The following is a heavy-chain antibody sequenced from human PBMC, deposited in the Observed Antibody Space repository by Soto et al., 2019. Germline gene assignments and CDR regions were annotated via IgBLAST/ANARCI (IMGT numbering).Heavy chain of an antibody. V-gene: IGHV3-9*01. CDR3: VKDSYADFHRVLSTAEYFFDY. D-gene: IGHD2-2*01. CDR2: ITWNSGNI. J-gene: IGHJ4*01. Sequence: EVQLVESGGGLVRLGRSLRLSFTASGFTFDDYAMHWVRQAPGRGLEWVSGITWNSGNIAYVDSVKGRFTIARDDDNNSLYLQMNSLRPEDTALYYCVKDSYADFHRVLSTAEYFFDYWGHGTLVTVSS. CDR1: GFTFDDYA.